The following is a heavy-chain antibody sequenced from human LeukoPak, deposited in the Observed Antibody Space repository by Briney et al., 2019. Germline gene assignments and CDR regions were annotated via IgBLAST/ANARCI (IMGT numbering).Heavy chain of an antibody. CDR2: IYSGGST. CDR1: GFTVSSDY. J-gene: IGHJ4*02. Sequence: GGSLRLSCAASGFTVSSDYMTWVRQAPGKGLEWVSVIYSGGSTYYADSVKGRFTISRDNSKNTVYLQLNNLRVEDTAVYYCASYHTALNYWGQGTLVTASS. CDR3: ASYHTALNY. V-gene: IGHV3-53*01. D-gene: IGHD5-18*01.